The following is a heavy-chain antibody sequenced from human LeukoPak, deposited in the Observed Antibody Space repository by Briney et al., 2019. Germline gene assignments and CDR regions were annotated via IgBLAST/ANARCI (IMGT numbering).Heavy chain of an antibody. J-gene: IGHJ4*02. CDR3: ARTTVTTVEPFDY. CDR1: GSTFSSYW. Sequence: RGSLRLSCAASGSTFSSYWMHWVRQAPGKGLVWVSRINSDGSSTSYEDSVKGRFTISRDNAKNTLYLQMNSLRAEDTAVYYCARTTVTTVEPFDYWGQGTLVTVSS. V-gene: IGHV3-74*01. CDR2: INSDGSST. D-gene: IGHD4-17*01.